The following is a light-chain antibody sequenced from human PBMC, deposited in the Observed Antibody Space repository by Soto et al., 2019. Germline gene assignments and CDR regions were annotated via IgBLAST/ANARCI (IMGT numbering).Light chain of an antibody. J-gene: IGKJ4*01. CDR2: GAS. CDR3: QQSSISPPT. CDR1: QSVPKDY. Sequence: EIVLTQSPGTLSLSPGERATLSCRASQSVPKDYLVWYQHKPGQAPRLLIHGASSRATGIPDRFSGSGSGTDFTLTISRLEPEDFSVDYCQQSSISPPTLGGGTKVDSK. V-gene: IGKV3-20*01.